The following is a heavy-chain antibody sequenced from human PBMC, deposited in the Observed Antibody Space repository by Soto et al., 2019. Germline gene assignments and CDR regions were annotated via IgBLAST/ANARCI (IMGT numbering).Heavy chain of an antibody. Sequence: ASVKVSCKASGGTFSSYAISWVRQAPGQGLEWMGGIIPIFGTANYAQKFQGRVTITADESTSTAYMELSSLRSEDTAVYYCARNAATVNGMDVWGQGTTVTVSS. CDR1: GGTFSSYA. CDR3: ARNAATVNGMDV. D-gene: IGHD4-4*01. CDR2: IIPIFGTA. V-gene: IGHV1-69*13. J-gene: IGHJ6*02.